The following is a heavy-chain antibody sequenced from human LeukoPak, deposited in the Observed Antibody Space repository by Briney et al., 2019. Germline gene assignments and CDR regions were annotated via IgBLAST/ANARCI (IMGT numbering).Heavy chain of an antibody. J-gene: IGHJ4*02. D-gene: IGHD3-3*01. CDR2: INPNSGGT. Sequence: ASVKVSCKASGYTFTGYYMHWVRQAPGQGLEWMGRINPNSGGTNYAQKFQGRVTMTRDTSISTAYMELSRLRPDDTAVYYCARDVEITIFGVGDRGYWGQGTLVTVSS. V-gene: IGHV1-2*06. CDR3: ARDVEITIFGVGDRGY. CDR1: GYTFTGYY.